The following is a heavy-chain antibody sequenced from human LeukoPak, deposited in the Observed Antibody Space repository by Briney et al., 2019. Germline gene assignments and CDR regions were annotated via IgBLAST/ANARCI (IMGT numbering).Heavy chain of an antibody. CDR3: AREITPGYYMDV. Sequence: SVKVSCKASGGTFSSYAISWVRQAPGQGLERMGGIIPIFGTANYAQKFQGRVTITADESTSTAYMELSSLRSEDTAVYYCAREITPGYYMDVWGKGTTVTISS. CDR2: IIPIFGTA. J-gene: IGHJ6*03. CDR1: GGTFSSYA. D-gene: IGHD1-14*01. V-gene: IGHV1-69*13.